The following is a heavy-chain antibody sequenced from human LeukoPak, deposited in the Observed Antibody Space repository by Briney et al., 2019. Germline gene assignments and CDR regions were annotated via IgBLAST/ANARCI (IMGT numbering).Heavy chain of an antibody. CDR3: ARDGYGDRSHDY. D-gene: IGHD4-17*01. J-gene: IGHJ4*02. V-gene: IGHV1-69*13. CDR2: IIPIFGTA. CDR1: GYTFTSYG. Sequence: EASVKVSCKASGYTFTSYGISWVRQAPGQGLEWMGGIIPIFGTANYAQKFQGRVTITADESTSTAYMELSSLRSEDTAVYYCARDGYGDRSHDYWGQGTLVTVSS.